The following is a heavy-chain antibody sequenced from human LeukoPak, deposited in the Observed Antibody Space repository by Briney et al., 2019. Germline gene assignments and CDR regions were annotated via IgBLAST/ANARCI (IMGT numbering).Heavy chain of an antibody. V-gene: IGHV4-59*01. CDR2: IYYSGST. Sequence: PSETLSLTCTVSGGSISSYYWSWIRQPPGKGLEWIGYIYYSGSTNYKSSLKSRVTISVDTSKNPFSLKLSSVTAADTAVYYCARSVEGYCSGGSCYSYYYYMDVWGKGNTATVSS. CDR3: ARSVEGYCSGGSCYSYYYYMDV. D-gene: IGHD2-15*01. J-gene: IGHJ6*03. CDR1: GGSISSYY.